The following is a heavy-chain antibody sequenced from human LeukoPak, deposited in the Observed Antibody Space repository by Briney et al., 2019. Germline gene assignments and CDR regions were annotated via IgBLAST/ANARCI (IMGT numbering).Heavy chain of an antibody. Sequence: SETLSLTCSVSGGSIRSTTYYWGWIRQPPGKGLEWIGSIYYSGNTYYSPSLMSRVTISVDTSKNQFSLKLSSVTAADTAVYYCARHRRAYDYVWGSYRYSWFDPWGQGTLVTVSS. J-gene: IGHJ5*02. D-gene: IGHD3-16*02. CDR2: IYYSGNT. CDR3: ARHRRAYDYVWGSYRYSWFDP. CDR1: GGSIRSTTYY. V-gene: IGHV4-39*01.